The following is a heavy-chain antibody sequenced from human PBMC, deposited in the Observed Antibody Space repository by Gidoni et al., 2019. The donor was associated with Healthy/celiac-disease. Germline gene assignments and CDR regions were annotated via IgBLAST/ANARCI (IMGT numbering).Heavy chain of an antibody. J-gene: IGHJ3*02. CDR1: GFTFSSYA. CDR2: ISYDGSNK. Sequence: QVQLVESGGGVVQPGRSLRLSCAASGFTFSSYAMHWVRQAPGKGLEWVAVISYDGSNKYYADSVKGRFTISRDNSKNTLYLQMNSLRAEDTAVYYCARASVLRYFDWLFDDAFDIWGQGTMVTVSS. CDR3: ARASVLRYFDWLFDDAFDI. D-gene: IGHD3-9*01. V-gene: IGHV3-30-3*01.